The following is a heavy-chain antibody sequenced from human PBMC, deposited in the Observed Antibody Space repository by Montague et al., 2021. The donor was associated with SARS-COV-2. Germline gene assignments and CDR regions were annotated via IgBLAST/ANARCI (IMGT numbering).Heavy chain of an antibody. V-gene: IGHV2-5*02. Sequence: PALVKPTQTLTLTCTFSGFSLSTSGVGVGWICQPPGKALEWLALIYWDDDKRYSPSLKSRLTITKDTSKNQVVLTMTNMDPVDTATYYCAHRKVLAAAWDYWGQGTLVTVSS. J-gene: IGHJ4*02. CDR1: GFSLSTSGVG. D-gene: IGHD6-13*01. CDR2: IYWDDDK. CDR3: AHRKVLAAAWDY.